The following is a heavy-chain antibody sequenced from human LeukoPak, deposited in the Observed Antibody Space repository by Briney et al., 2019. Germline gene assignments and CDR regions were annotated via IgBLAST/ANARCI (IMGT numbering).Heavy chain of an antibody. V-gene: IGHV1-2*02. CDR1: GYTFTGYY. Sequence: ASVKVSCKASGYTFTGYYMHWVRQAPGPGLGWMGWINPNSGGTNYAQKFQGRVTMTRDTSISTAYMELSRLRSDDTAVYYCARKSIWSGYYYFDYWGQGTLVTVSS. CDR2: INPNSGGT. D-gene: IGHD3-3*01. CDR3: ARKSIWSGYYYFDY. J-gene: IGHJ4*02.